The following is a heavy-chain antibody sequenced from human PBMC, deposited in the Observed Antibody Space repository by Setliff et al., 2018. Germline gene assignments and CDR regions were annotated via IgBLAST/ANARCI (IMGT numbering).Heavy chain of an antibody. CDR1: GYTFTGYY. J-gene: IGHJ6*02. D-gene: IGHD6-13*01. Sequence: ASVKVSCKASGYTFTGYYMHWVRQAPGQGLEWMGWINAGNGNTKYSQKFQGRVTITRDTSASTAYMELRSLRSDDTAVYYCARDRYTGYSSSNYYYYGMDVWGQGTTVTVSS. CDR2: INAGNGNT. V-gene: IGHV1-3*01. CDR3: ARDRYTGYSSSNYYYYGMDV.